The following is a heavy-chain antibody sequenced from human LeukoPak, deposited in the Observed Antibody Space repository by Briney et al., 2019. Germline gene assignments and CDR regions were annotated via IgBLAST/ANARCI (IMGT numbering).Heavy chain of an antibody. CDR3: LSQLRLGY. J-gene: IGHJ4*02. V-gene: IGHV3-30*03. D-gene: IGHD3-16*01. CDR2: ITYDGSNK. CDR1: GFSFSSYG. Sequence: PGGSLRLSCAASGFSFSSYGMHWVRQAPGKGLEWVVVITYDGSNKYYADSVKGRFTISRDNSRNTLYLQMNSLSAEDAAVYYCLSQLRLGYWGQGTLVTVSS.